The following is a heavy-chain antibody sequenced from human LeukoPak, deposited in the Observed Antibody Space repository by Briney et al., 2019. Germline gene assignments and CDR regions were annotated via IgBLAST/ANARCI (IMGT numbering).Heavy chain of an antibody. D-gene: IGHD1-1*01. Sequence: SSATLSLTCDVSGFSITSGDYWGWIRQSPGRVLEWIGSISHSGDTYYIPSLRSRVTMSLDTSRNQFSLDLRSVSAADTAVYFCARVGPLAVGTGKRVYSFDYWGQGTLVTVSS. CDR2: ISHSGDT. V-gene: IGHV4-38-2*01. J-gene: IGHJ4*02. CDR1: GFSITSGDY. CDR3: ARVGPLAVGTGKRVYSFDY.